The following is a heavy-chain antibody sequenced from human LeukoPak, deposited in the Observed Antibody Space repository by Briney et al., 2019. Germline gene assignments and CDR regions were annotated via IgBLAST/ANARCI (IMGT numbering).Heavy chain of an antibody. V-gene: IGHV1-69*02. CDR1: GGTFSSYT. Sequence: SVKVSCKASGGTFSSYTISWVRQAPGQGLEWMGRIIPILGIANYAQKFQGRVTITADKSTSTAYIELSSLRSEDTAVYYCARGRWLQSHYYYYYYMDVWGKGTTVTVFS. D-gene: IGHD5-24*01. CDR2: IIPILGIA. CDR3: ARGRWLQSHYYYYYYMDV. J-gene: IGHJ6*03.